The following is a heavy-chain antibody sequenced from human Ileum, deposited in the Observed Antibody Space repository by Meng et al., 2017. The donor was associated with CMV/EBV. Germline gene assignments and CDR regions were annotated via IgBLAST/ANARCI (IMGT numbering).Heavy chain of an antibody. CDR3: ARDGAALWFVLYYFDY. CDR1: GFTFSGYA. J-gene: IGHJ4*02. CDR2: ISYDGSNK. Sequence: GESLKISCAASGFTFSGYAMHWVRQAPGKGLEWVAVISYDGSNKYYADSVKGRFTISRDNSKNTLYLQMNSLRAEDTAVYYCARDGAALWFVLYYFDYWGQGTLVTVSS. V-gene: IGHV3-30-3*01. D-gene: IGHD3-10*01.